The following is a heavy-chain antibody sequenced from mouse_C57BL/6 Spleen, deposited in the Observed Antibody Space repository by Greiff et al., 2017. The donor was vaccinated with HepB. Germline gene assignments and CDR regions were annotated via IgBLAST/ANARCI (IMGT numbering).Heavy chain of an antibody. Sequence: QVQLQQSGAELVKPGASVKMSCKASGYTFTSYWITWVKQRPGQGLEWIGDIYPGSGSTNYNEKFKSKATLTVDTASSTAYMQLSSLTSEDSAVYYCARRSPWAMDYWGQGTSVTVSS. J-gene: IGHJ4*01. V-gene: IGHV1-55*01. CDR2: IYPGSGST. CDR1: GYTFTSYW. CDR3: ARRSPWAMDY.